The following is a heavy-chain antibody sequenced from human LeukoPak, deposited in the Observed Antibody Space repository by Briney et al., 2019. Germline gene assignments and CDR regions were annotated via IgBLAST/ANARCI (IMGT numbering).Heavy chain of an antibody. D-gene: IGHD6-13*01. J-gene: IGHJ4*02. Sequence: SETLSLTCTVSGDSISSYYWTWVRQPAGKGLEWIGPIYTSRSTNSSPSLKSRVTMSVDTHNNKFSLKLNSVTAADTAVYYCARESTVAGTARYLDSWGQGTLVTVSS. CDR2: IYTSRST. CDR3: ARESTVAGTARYLDS. V-gene: IGHV4-4*07. CDR1: GDSISSYY.